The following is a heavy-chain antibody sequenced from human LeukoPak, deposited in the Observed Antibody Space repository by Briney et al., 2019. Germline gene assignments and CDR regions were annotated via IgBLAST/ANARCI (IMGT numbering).Heavy chain of an antibody. Sequence: SETLSLTCAVSGGSITTTNFDWAWIRQPPGQGLEWIATISSSGKSYYNPYLMSRVTVSVDTSKNQFSLDVTSVTATDTGLFYCAGFKGGTGFDYWGRGILVIVS. V-gene: IGHV4-39*01. CDR1: GGSITTTNFD. D-gene: IGHD1-26*01. J-gene: IGHJ4*02. CDR3: AGFKGGTGFDY. CDR2: ISSSGKS.